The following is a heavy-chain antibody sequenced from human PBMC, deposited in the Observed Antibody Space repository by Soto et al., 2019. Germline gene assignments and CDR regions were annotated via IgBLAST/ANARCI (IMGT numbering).Heavy chain of an antibody. Sequence: QVQLPESGPGLVKPSETLSLTCTVSVGSISSNSWSWIRQPPGKGLEWIGYIYYSGSTNYNPSLKSRVTISVDTSKNQFSLKLSSVTAADTAVYYCARQMRGATISIYYYGMDVWGQGATVTVSS. CDR3: ARQMRGATISIYYYGMDV. V-gene: IGHV4-59*01. CDR1: VGSISSNS. CDR2: IYYSGST. J-gene: IGHJ6*02. D-gene: IGHD5-12*01.